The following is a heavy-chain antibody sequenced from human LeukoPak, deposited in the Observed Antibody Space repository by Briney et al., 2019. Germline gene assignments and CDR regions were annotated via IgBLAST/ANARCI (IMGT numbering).Heavy chain of an antibody. J-gene: IGHJ4*02. Sequence: GRSLRLSCAASGFTFSSYGMHWVRQGPGKGLEWVAYIPYDGSNKYYADSVKGRFTISRDNSKNTLYLQMNSLRVEDTAVYYCARFPPLGVVVAVSGYWGQGTLVSVSS. V-gene: IGHV3-30*19. D-gene: IGHD2-15*01. CDR2: IPYDGSNK. CDR3: ARFPPLGVVVAVSGY. CDR1: GFTFSSYG.